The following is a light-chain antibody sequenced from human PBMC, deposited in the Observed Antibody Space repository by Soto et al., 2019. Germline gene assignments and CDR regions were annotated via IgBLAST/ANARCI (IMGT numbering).Light chain of an antibody. J-gene: IGLJ2*01. CDR2: LNSDGSH. CDR1: SGHSSHT. CDR3: QTWDTGIRV. V-gene: IGLV4-69*01. Sequence: QSVLTQSPSASASLGASVKLTCTLSSGHSSHTIAWHQQQPEKGPRYLMKLNSDGSHNKGDGIPDRFSGSISGAERYLTISSLQSEAEADYYCQTWDTGIRVFGGGTKLTVL.